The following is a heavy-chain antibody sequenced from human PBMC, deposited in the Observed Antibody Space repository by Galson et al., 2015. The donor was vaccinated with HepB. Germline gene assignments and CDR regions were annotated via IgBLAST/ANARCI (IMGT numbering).Heavy chain of an antibody. D-gene: IGHD2-2*01. V-gene: IGHV3-21*01. CDR1: GFIFNGYS. CDR2: VTSISVYT. Sequence: SLRLSCAASGFIFNGYSMNWVRQAPGKGLEWVASVTSISVYTYYADSVKGRFTISRDNAKNTLSLQMNSLRAEDTGVYYCARASYCSSSSCYLGYWGQGALVTVSS. J-gene: IGHJ4*02. CDR3: ARASYCSSSSCYLGY.